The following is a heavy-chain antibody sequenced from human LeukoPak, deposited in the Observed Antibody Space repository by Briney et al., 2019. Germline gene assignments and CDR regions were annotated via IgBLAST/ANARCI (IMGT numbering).Heavy chain of an antibody. V-gene: IGHV3-21*01. CDR3: ARVPHAMVRGVIITEFYFDY. CDR1: GLTFSSYS. Sequence: PGGSLRLSCAASGLTFSSYSMNWVRQAPGKGLEWVSAISSSSNYIYYADSVKGRFTISRDNAKNSLYLQMNSLRAEDTAVYYCARVPHAMVRGVIITEFYFDYWGQGTLVTVSS. D-gene: IGHD3-10*01. CDR2: ISSSSNYI. J-gene: IGHJ4*02.